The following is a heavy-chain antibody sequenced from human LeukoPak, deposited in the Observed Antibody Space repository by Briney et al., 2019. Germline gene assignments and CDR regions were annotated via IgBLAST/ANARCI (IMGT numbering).Heavy chain of an antibody. D-gene: IGHD3-22*01. V-gene: IGHV1-24*01. CDR1: GYTLTELS. Sequence: ASVKVSCKVSGYTLTELSMHWVRQAPGKGLEWMGGFDPEDGEIIYAQKFQGRVTMTEDTSTDTAYMELSSLRSEDTAVYYCATNPHYYDSSGYSSWGQGTLVTVSS. CDR3: ATNPHYYDSSGYSS. CDR2: FDPEDGEI. J-gene: IGHJ4*02.